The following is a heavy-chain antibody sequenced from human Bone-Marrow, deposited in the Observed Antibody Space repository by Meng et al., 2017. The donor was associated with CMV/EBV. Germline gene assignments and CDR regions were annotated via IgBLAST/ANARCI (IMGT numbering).Heavy chain of an antibody. J-gene: IGHJ4*02. CDR3: ATRRAGEFDY. CDR2: ISGDSSTI. CDR1: GFTFSDYY. V-gene: IGHV3-11*01. D-gene: IGHD7-27*01. Sequence: GESLKISCAASGFTFSDYYMSWIRQPPGKGLEWISYISGDSSTIYYADSVKGRFVISRDNAKNSLSLQMNSLRAEDTAIYYCATRRAGEFDYWGQGTRVTVSS.